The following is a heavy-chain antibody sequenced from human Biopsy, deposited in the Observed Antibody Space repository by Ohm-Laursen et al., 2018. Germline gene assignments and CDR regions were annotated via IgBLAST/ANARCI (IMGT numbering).Heavy chain of an antibody. CDR2: ISASSSYI. CDR3: VRGRSMDV. V-gene: IGHV3-21*01. Sequence: GSLRLSCSASGVTLSGYSMNWVRQAPGKGLEWVSSISASSSYIYYADSVKGRFTVSKENGKNSLYLHMNSLRAEDTAVYYCVRGRSMDVWGQGTTVTVS. J-gene: IGHJ6*02. CDR1: GVTLSGYS.